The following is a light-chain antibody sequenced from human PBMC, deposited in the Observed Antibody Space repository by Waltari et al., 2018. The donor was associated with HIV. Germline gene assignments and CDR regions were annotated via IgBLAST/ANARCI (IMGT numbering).Light chain of an antibody. CDR3: AAWDDSRNAHVV. V-gene: IGLV1-44*01. Sequence: QSVLTQPPSASGTPGQRVTISCSGSNSTIGSNSVNWYQQLPGTAPKLLIYSSNQRPLGVPDRFSGSKSGTSASLAISGLQSEDEADYYCAAWDDSRNAHVVFGGGTKLTVL. J-gene: IGLJ2*01. CDR2: SSN. CDR1: NSTIGSNS.